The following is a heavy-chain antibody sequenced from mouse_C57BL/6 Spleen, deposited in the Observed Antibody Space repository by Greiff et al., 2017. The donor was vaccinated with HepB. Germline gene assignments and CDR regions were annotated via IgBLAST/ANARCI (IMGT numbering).Heavy chain of an antibody. CDR2: ISYDGSN. V-gene: IGHV3-6*01. CDR1: GYSITSGYY. D-gene: IGHD2-3*01. J-gene: IGHJ3*01. CDR3: ARPYDGYPSWFAY. Sequence: EVKLVESGPGLVKPSQSLSLTCSVTGYSITSGYYWNWIRQFPGNKLEWMGYISYDGSNNYNPSLKNLISITRDKSKNQFFLKLNSVTTEDTATYYCARPYDGYPSWFAYWGQGTLVTVSA.